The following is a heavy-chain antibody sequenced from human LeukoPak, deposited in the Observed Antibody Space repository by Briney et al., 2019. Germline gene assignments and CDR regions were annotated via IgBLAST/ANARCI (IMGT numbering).Heavy chain of an antibody. V-gene: IGHV3-23*01. CDR2: ISGSGGST. CDR1: GFTFSSYG. Sequence: PGGSLRLSCAASGFTFSSYGMSWVRQAPGKGLEWVSAISGSGGSTYYADSVKGRFTISRDNSKNTLYLQMNSLRAEDTAVYYCAKLGRYFDWKGDWGQGTLVTVSS. J-gene: IGHJ4*02. D-gene: IGHD3-9*01. CDR3: AKLGRYFDWKGD.